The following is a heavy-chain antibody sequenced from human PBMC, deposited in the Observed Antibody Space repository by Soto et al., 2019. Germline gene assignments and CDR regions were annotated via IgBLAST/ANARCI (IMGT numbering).Heavy chain of an antibody. Sequence: GGSLRLSCAASGFNFSSYGMHWVRQAPGKGLEWVSTISGSDGKTFYADSVKGRFSISRDTSQSTLYLQMSSLRADDTAMYYCARWSYLDYWGQGTRVTVSS. J-gene: IGHJ4*02. CDR3: ARWSYLDY. V-gene: IGHV3-23*01. D-gene: IGHD3-3*01. CDR1: GFNFSSYG. CDR2: ISGSDGKT.